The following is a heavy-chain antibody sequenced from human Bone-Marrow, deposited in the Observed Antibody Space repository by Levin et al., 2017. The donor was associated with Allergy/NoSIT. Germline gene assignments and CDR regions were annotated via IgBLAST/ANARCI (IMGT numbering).Heavy chain of an antibody. D-gene: IGHD3-10*01. Sequence: KPGGSLRLSCAVDGGSFTGYFWTWISQPPGKGLEWIGEINHSGSTKYNPSLTSRVTISVDTSKKEFSLNLSSVTAADTAVFYCARGGRWSFSYYFDYWGQGTRVTVSS. J-gene: IGHJ4*02. CDR2: INHSGST. CDR1: GGSFTGYF. V-gene: IGHV4-34*01. CDR3: ARGGRWSFSYYFDY.